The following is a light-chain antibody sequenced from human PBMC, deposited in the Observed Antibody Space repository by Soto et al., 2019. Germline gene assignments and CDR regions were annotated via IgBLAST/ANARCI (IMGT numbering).Light chain of an antibody. CDR1: RSDVGGYNY. CDR3: TSYTSSSTLVL. J-gene: IGLJ2*01. V-gene: IGLV2-14*01. CDR2: DVS. Sequence: QSALTQPASVAGSTGQSITISCTGSRSDVGGYNYVSWYQQHPGKAPKLIIYDVSNRPSGISNRFSGSKSDNTASLTISGLQAEDEADYYCTSYTSSSTLVLFVGGTKLTVL.